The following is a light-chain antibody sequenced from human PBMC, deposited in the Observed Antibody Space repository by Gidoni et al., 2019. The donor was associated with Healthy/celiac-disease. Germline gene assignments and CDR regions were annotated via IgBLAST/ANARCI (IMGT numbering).Light chain of an antibody. Sequence: DLQMTQSPSSLSASVGDRVTITCRASQSISSYLNWYQQKTGKAPKPLIYAASSLQSGVPSRFRSGRSGTEFTLTISSLQPEEFATYYCQQSYSTPPITFGQGTRLEIK. V-gene: IGKV1-39*01. J-gene: IGKJ5*01. CDR2: AAS. CDR1: QSISSY. CDR3: QQSYSTPPIT.